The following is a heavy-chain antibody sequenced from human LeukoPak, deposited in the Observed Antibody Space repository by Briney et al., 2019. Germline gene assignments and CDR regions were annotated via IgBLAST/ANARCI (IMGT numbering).Heavy chain of an antibody. D-gene: IGHD6-13*01. CDR1: GYTFTSYV. J-gene: IGHJ4*02. CDR2: MNPNSGNT. V-gene: IGHV1-8*03. Sequence: ASVKVSCKASGYTFTSYVINWVRQATGQGLEWMGWMNPNSGNTGYAQKFQGRVTITRNTSISTAYMELSSLRSEDTAVYYCARGYEERQLDYWGQGTLVTVSS. CDR3: ARGYEERQLDY.